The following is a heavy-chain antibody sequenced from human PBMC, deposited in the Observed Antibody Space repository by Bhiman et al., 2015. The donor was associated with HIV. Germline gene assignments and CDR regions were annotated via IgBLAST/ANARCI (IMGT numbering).Heavy chain of an antibody. CDR1: GFTFSSYE. CDR3: ARGNWNDEGDAFDI. J-gene: IGHJ3*02. V-gene: IGHV3-48*03. CDR2: ISSSGSTI. Sequence: EVQLVESGGGLVQPGGSLRLSCAASGFTFSSYEMNWVRQAPGKGLEWVSYISSSGSTIYYADSVKGRFTISRDNAKNSLYLQMNSLRAEDTAVYYCARGNWNDEGDAFDIWGQGTMVTVSS. D-gene: IGHD1-1*01.